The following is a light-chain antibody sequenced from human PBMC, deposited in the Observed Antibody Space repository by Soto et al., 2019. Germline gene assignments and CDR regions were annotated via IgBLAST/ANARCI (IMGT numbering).Light chain of an antibody. J-gene: IGKJ1*01. V-gene: IGKV1-5*01. CDR2: AAS. CDR3: HQYNSWPWT. Sequence: DIQMTPSPSTLSGSVGDRVTITCRASQTISSWLAWYQQKPGKAPKLLIYAASSLQSGVPSKFSGSGSGTDFTLTISSLQSEDFAIYSCHQYNSWPWTFGQGTKVDIK. CDR1: QTISSW.